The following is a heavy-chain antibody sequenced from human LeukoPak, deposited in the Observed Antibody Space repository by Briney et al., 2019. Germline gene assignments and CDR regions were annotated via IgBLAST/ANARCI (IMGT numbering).Heavy chain of an antibody. V-gene: IGHV4-34*01. CDR3: ARATILGDYFDY. Sequence: SETLSLTCAVYGRSFSGYYWSWIRQPPGKGLEWIGEINHSGSTNYNPSLKSRVTISVDTSKNQFSLKLSSVTAADTAVYYCARATILGDYFDYWGQGTLVTVSS. J-gene: IGHJ4*02. CDR1: GRSFSGYY. D-gene: IGHD5-12*01. CDR2: INHSGST.